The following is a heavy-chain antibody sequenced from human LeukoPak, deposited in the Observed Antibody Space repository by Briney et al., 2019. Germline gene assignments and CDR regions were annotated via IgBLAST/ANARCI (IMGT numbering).Heavy chain of an antibody. V-gene: IGHV3-53*01. D-gene: IGHD1-14*01. CDR2: IHVDGNA. Sequence: PGGSLRLSCAASGFTFSSYSMNWVRQAPGKGLEWVSIIHVDGNAYYADSVKGRFTISRDNSKNTLYLEMNNLRAEDTAVYYCARNKDHAFDYWGQGALVTVSS. J-gene: IGHJ4*02. CDR1: GFTFSSYS. CDR3: ARNKDHAFDY.